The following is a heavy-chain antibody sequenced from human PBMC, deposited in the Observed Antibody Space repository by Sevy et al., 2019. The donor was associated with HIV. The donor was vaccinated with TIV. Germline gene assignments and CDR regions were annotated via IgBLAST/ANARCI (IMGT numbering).Heavy chain of an antibody. CDR2: IRSKTYGGTT. D-gene: IGHD6-19*01. CDR1: GFTFGDYA. CDR3: SLEGSEGTVAQPDAFDF. V-gene: IGHV3-49*03. Sequence: GGSLRLSCTASGFTFGDYAMSWFRQAPGKGLEWVGFIRSKTYGGTTEYAASVKGRFTISRDDSKSIAYLQMNSLKTEDTAVYYCSLEGSEGTVAQPDAFDFWGQGTMVTVSS. J-gene: IGHJ3*01.